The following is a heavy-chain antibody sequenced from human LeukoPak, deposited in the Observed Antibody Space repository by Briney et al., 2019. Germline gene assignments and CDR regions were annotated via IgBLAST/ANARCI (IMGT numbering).Heavy chain of an antibody. CDR1: GYSFTSYW. V-gene: IGHV5-51*01. CDR3: ARRDNDFWSGYNNWFDP. D-gene: IGHD3-3*01. Sequence: GESLKISCKGSGYSFTSYWIGWVRQMPGKGLEWMGIIYPGDSDTRYSPSFQGQVTISADKSISTAYLQWSSLKASDTAMYYCARRDNDFWSGYNNWFDPWGQGTLVTVSS. J-gene: IGHJ5*02. CDR2: IYPGDSDT.